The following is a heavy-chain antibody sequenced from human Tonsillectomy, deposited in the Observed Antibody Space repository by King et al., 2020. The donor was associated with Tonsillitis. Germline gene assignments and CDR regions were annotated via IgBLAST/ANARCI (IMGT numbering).Heavy chain of an antibody. V-gene: IGHV3-66*01. CDR1: GFDVSINY. CDR2: NYSGGSA. J-gene: IGHJ4*02. D-gene: IGHD1-14*01. Sequence: VQLVESGGGVVQPGGSLRLSCAASGFDVSINYMSWVRQSPGRGLEWGSVNYSGGSAYYADSVKGRFTISRDNSKNTLYLQMSGLGAEDTAVYHCARKFRTADPFHYWGQGTLVTVSS. CDR3: ARKFRTADPFHY.